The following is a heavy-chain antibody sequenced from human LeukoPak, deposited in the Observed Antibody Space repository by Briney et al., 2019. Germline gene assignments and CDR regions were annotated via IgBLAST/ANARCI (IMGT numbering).Heavy chain of an antibody. J-gene: IGHJ4*02. V-gene: IGHV3-48*04. CDR1: GFTFSSYG. Sequence: GGSLRLSCAASGFTFSSYGMHWVRQAPGKGLEWVSYISSSGATRYYADSVKGRFTISRDNAKNSLYLQMNSLGAEDTAVYYCARATRGVASNFDYWGQGTLVTVSS. CDR2: ISSSGATR. CDR3: ARATRGVASNFDY. D-gene: IGHD2-15*01.